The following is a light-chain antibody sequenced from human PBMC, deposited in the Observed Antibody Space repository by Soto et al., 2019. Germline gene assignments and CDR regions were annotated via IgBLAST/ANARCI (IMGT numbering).Light chain of an antibody. CDR2: AAS. J-gene: IGKJ3*01. CDR1: HDIGND. Sequence: AIPMTQSPSSLSASVGDRVIITCRASHDIGNDLSWYQQKPGKAPELLLFAASNLQSGVPSRFSGSGSGTDFTLTISSLQPEDFATYFCLQDYSYPFTFGPGTKVDIK. CDR3: LQDYSYPFT. V-gene: IGKV1-6*01.